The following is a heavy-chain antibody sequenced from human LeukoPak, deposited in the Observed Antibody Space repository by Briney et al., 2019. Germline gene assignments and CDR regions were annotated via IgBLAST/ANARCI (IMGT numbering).Heavy chain of an antibody. CDR1: GYTFTSYA. Sequence: ASVKVSCKASGYTFTSYAMNWVRQAPGQGLEWMGWINTNTGSPTYAQGFTGRFVFSLDTSVSTAYLQISSLKVEDTAVYYCARDKIMITFGGVIANWFDPWGQGTLVTVSS. CDR2: INTNTGSP. V-gene: IGHV7-4-1*02. CDR3: ARDKIMITFGGVIANWFDP. J-gene: IGHJ5*02. D-gene: IGHD3-16*02.